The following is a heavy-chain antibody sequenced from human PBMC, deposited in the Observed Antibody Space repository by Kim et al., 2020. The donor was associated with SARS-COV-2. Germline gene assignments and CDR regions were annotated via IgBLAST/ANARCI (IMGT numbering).Heavy chain of an antibody. CDR2: IDSSSSTI. CDR3: ARDFSDPEYSSSWYRLGAFDI. J-gene: IGHJ3*02. CDR1: GFTFSSYS. D-gene: IGHD6-13*01. V-gene: IGHV3-48*02. Sequence: GGSLRLSCAASGFTFSSYSMNWVRQAAGKGLEWISYIDSSSSTIHYADSVKGRFIISRDNAKNSLYLQMNSLRDEDTAVYYCARDFSDPEYSSSWYRLGAFDIWGKGTLVTVSS.